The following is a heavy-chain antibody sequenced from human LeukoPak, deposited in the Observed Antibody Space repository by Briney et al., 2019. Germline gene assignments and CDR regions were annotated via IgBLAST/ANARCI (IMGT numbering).Heavy chain of an antibody. CDR3: ARDAYCSDTCCSMWFAP. CDR2: INPTDGST. V-gene: IGHV1-46*01. J-gene: IGHJ5*02. Sequence: GASVKVSCKASGYTFSSYYMNCLRQAPGQSLEWMGLINPTDGSTTYAQKFQGRVTMTRDMSTSTVYMEVSSLRSEDTAMYYCARDAYCSDTCCSMWFAPWGQGTLVTVSS. CDR1: GYTFSSYY. D-gene: IGHD2-2*01.